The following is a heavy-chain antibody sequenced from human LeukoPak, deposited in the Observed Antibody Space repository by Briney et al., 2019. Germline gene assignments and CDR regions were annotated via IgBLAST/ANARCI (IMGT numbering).Heavy chain of an antibody. V-gene: IGHV3-30-3*01. CDR3: ARDGRPLWFGESFDY. Sequence: GGSLRLSCAASGFTFSSYAMHWVRQAPGKGLEWVAVISYDGSNKYYADSVKGRFTISRDNAKNSLYLQMNSLRAEDTAVYYCARDGRPLWFGESFDYWGQGILVTVSS. CDR1: GFTFSSYA. CDR2: ISYDGSNK. D-gene: IGHD3-10*01. J-gene: IGHJ4*02.